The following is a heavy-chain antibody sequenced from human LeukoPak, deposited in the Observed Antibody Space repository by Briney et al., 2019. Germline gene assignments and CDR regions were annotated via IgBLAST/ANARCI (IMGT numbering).Heavy chain of an antibody. CDR1: GYTLTSYY. J-gene: IGHJ6*02. Sequence: GASVKVSCKASGYTLTSYYMHWVRQAPGQGLEWMGWINPNTGGTNYAQKFQGRVTMTRDTSISTGYMELSRLRSDDTAMYYCARGYCSSTSCFHYYGMDVWGQGTTVTVSS. CDR3: ARGYCSSTSCFHYYGMDV. D-gene: IGHD2-2*01. CDR2: INPNTGGT. V-gene: IGHV1-2*02.